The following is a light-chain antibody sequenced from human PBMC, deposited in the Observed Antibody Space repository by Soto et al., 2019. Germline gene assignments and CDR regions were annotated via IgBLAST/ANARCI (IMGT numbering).Light chain of an antibody. Sequence: EIVLTQSPGTLSLSQGERATLSCRASRSVRSTYLAWYQQKLAQAPRLLIYGASSRATGTPDRFSGSGSGTEFTLAITRLETEDSSVYYCHHYYTSPPWTFGQGTKVEIK. CDR3: HHYYTSPPWT. CDR2: GAS. CDR1: RSVRSTY. V-gene: IGKV3-20*01. J-gene: IGKJ1*01.